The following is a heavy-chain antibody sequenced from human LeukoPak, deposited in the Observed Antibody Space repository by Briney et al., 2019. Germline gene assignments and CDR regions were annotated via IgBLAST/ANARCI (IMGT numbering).Heavy chain of an antibody. CDR3: ARGELRFLEWPLSY. J-gene: IGHJ4*02. CDR1: GGSISSYY. Sequence: SETLSLTCTVSGGSISSYYWSWIRQPPGKGLEWIGYIYYSGSTNYNPSLKSRVTISVDTSKNQFSLKPSSATAADTTVYYCARGELRFLEWPLSYWGQGTLVTVSS. V-gene: IGHV4-59*08. CDR2: IYYSGST. D-gene: IGHD3-3*01.